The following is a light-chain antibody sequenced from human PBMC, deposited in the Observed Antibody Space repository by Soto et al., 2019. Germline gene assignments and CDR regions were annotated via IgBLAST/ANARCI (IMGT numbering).Light chain of an antibody. CDR3: QQYYSTPGIT. CDR2: DAS. J-gene: IGKJ5*01. Sequence: DIQMTQSPSPLSASVGDRVSITCRSGQSISSWLAWYQQKPGKAPKLLIYDASSLQNGVPSRFRGAESGTEFTLTISSLQAEDVAVYYCQQYYSTPGITFGQGTRLEIK. V-gene: IGKV1-5*01. CDR1: QSISSW.